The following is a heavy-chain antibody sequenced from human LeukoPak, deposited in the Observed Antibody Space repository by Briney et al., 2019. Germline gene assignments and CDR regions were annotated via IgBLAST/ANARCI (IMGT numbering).Heavy chain of an antibody. D-gene: IGHD1-26*01. V-gene: IGHV3-48*01. J-gene: IGHJ4*02. Sequence: GGSLRLSCAASGFAFSSYSMNWVRQAPGKGLERISYINIGSNSLLYADSVKGRFTISRDNAKNSLYLQMNSLRAEDTAVYYCAREPRFGSYSIDYWGQGTLVTVSS. CDR2: INIGSNSL. CDR1: GFAFSSYS. CDR3: AREPRFGSYSIDY.